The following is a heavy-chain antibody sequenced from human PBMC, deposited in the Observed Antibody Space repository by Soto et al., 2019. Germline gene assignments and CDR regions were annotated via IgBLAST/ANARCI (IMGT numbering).Heavy chain of an antibody. CDR1: GFTFSSYD. V-gene: IGHV3-13*01. J-gene: IGHJ2*01. D-gene: IGHD3-10*01. CDR3: ARDLGGDWYFDL. Sequence: EVQLVESGGGLVQPGGSLRLSCAASGFTFSSYDMHWVRQATGKGLEWVSAIGTAGDTYYPGSVKGRFTISRENAKNSLYLQMNSLRAEDTAVYYCARDLGGDWYFDLSGRGTLVTVSS. CDR2: IGTAGDT.